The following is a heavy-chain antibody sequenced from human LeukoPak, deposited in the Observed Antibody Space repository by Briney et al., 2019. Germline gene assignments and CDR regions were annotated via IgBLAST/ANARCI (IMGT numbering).Heavy chain of an antibody. CDR1: GFTFSSYS. J-gene: IGHJ4*02. CDR2: ISSSSSYI. D-gene: IGHD5-18*01. Sequence: NPGGSLRLSCAASGFTFSSYSMNWVRQAPGKGLEWVSSISSSSSYIYYADSVKGRFTISRDNAKNSLYLQMNSLRAEDTAVYYCVRGQLWSYYHDYWGQGTLVTVSS. CDR3: VRGQLWSYYHDY. V-gene: IGHV3-21*01.